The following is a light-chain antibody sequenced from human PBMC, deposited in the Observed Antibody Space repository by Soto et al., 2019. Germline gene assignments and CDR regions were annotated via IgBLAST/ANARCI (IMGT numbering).Light chain of an antibody. CDR1: QSVSNN. V-gene: IGKV3-15*01. Sequence: EVGMTQSQSTLSVSPGERATLSCSASQSVSNNLAWYQQKPGQAPRLLIYGASTRATGMSARFSGSGSGTEFTLTINSLQSEEFPVYYCQQYNDCPSFGHGTPVDIK. J-gene: IGKJ3*01. CDR2: GAS. CDR3: QQYNDCPS.